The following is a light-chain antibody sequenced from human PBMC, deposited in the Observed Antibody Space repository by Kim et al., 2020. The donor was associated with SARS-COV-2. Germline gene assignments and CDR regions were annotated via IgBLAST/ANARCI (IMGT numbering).Light chain of an antibody. J-gene: IGLJ2*01. V-gene: IGLV2-14*04. CDR1: SSDVSGYNY. Sequence: QPINISCCASSSDVSGYNYVTWYQQHPGKAPKLMIYDVSQRPSGVPNRFSGSKSGNTASLTSCGLQAEDEADYYCSSYTSSITDVVFGGGTQLTVL. CDR3: SSYTSSITDVV. CDR2: DVS.